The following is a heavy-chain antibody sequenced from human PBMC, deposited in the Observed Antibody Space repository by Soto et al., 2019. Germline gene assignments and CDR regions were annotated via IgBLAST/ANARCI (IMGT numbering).Heavy chain of an antibody. D-gene: IGHD6-13*01. CDR1: GGSISSYY. J-gene: IGHJ4*02. CDR3: ARGPADGSWYYFDY. Sequence: SETLSLTCTVSGGSISSYYWSWIRQPPGKGLEWIGYIYYSGSTNYNPSLKGRVTISVDTSKNQFSLKLSSVTAADTAVYYCARGPADGSWYYFDYWGQGTLVTVSS. V-gene: IGHV4-59*01. CDR2: IYYSGST.